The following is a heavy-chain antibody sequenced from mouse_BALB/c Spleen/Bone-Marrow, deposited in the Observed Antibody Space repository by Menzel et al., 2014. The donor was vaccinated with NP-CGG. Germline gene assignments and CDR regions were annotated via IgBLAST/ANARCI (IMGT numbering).Heavy chain of an antibody. CDR1: GFSLTSYG. Sequence: VQLHQSGPGLVAPSQSLSIACTVSGFSLTSYGVHCVRQPPGKCLEWLGAIWAGGTTDYNSALMSRLSIRKDNSKSQVFLKMNSLQSDDTAMYYCARALYYYGSSYYAMDYWGQGTSVIVSS. J-gene: IGHJ4*01. CDR3: ARALYYYGSSYYAMDY. V-gene: IGHV2-9*02. CDR2: IWAGGTT. D-gene: IGHD1-1*01.